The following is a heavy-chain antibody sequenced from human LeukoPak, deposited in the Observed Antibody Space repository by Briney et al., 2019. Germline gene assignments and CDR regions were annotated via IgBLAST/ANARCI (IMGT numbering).Heavy chain of an antibody. J-gene: IGHJ6*03. V-gene: IGHV4-39*07. CDR2: INHSGST. Sequence: SETLSLTCTVSGGSISSGSYYWSWIRQPPGKGLEWIGEINHSGSTNYNPSLKSRVTISVDTSENQFSLKLSSVTAADTAVYYRARVKVGITIFGVVRKTYYYYMDVWGKGTTVTVSS. CDR3: ARVKVGITIFGVVRKTYYYYMDV. D-gene: IGHD3-3*01. CDR1: GGSISSGSYY.